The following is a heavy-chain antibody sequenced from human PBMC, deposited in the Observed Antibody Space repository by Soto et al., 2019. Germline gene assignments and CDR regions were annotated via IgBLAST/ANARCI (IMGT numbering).Heavy chain of an antibody. J-gene: IGHJ3*02. CDR2: IIPIFGTA. D-gene: IGHD1-26*01. CDR3: ARVERDGYYDDAFDI. V-gene: IGHV1-69*13. Sequence: SVKVSCKASGGTFSSYAISWVRQAPGQGLEWMGGIIPIFGTANYAQKFQGRVTITADESTSTAYTELSSLRSEDTAVYYCARVERDGYYDDAFDIWGQGTMVTVSS. CDR1: GGTFSSYA.